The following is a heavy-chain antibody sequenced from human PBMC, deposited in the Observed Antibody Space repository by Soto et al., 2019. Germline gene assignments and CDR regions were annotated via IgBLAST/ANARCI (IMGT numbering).Heavy chain of an antibody. Sequence: EVQLVESGGGLVKPGGSLRLSCAASGFTFSGHTINWVGQAPGKGLEWVSSVSSTSSHIYYADSVKGRFTVSRDNAEKSLYLQMNSLRAEDTAIYYCARCLGYDASGYAFFDSWGQGTLVTVSS. CDR2: VSSTSSHI. V-gene: IGHV3-21*01. D-gene: IGHD3-10*01. CDR1: GFTFSGHT. CDR3: ARCLGYDASGYAFFDS. J-gene: IGHJ4*02.